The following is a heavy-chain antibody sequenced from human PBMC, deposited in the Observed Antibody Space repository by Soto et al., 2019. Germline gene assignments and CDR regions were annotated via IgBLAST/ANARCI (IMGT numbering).Heavy chain of an antibody. V-gene: IGHV3-74*01. D-gene: IGHD3-10*02. Sequence: GGSLRLSCVASGLTFSNYWMHWVRQVPGKGLVWVSRIDSDGSGTSYADFVKGRFTISRDNAKNTLYLEMNSLRAEDTAVYYCGSVFEYWGQGALVTVS. J-gene: IGHJ4*02. CDR2: IDSDGSGT. CDR1: GLTFSNYW. CDR3: GSVFEY.